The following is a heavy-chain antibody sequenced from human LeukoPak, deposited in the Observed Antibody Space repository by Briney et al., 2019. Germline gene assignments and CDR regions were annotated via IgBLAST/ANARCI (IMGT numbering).Heavy chain of an antibody. J-gene: IGHJ4*02. D-gene: IGHD3-10*01. CDR3: ARGLWFGDENPPYFDY. CDR2: IYYSGST. V-gene: IGHV4-39*01. CDR1: GGSISSSSYY. Sequence: SETLSLTCTVSGGSISSSSYYWGWIRQPPGKGLEWIGSIYYSGSTYYNPSLKSRVTISVDTSKNQFSLKLSSVTAADTAVYYCARGLWFGDENPPYFDYWGQGILVTVSS.